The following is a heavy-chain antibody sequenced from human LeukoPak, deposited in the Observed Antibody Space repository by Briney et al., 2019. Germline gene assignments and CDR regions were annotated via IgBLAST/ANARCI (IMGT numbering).Heavy chain of an antibody. V-gene: IGHV3-21*01. CDR1: GFTFSSYS. Sequence: GGSLRLSCAASGFTFSSYSMNWVRQAPGKGLEWVSSISSSSSYIYYADSVKGRFTISRDNAKNSLYLQMNSLRAEDTAVYYCARGRQLWSFSAFDIWGQGTMVTVSS. CDR3: ARGRQLWSFSAFDI. J-gene: IGHJ3*02. CDR2: ISSSSSYI. D-gene: IGHD5-18*01.